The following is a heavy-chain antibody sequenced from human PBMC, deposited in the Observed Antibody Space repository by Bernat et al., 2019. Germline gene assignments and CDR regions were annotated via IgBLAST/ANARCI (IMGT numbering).Heavy chain of an antibody. D-gene: IGHD4-11*01. V-gene: IGHV3-23*01. CDR3: AKDLEVVTTRYYYYGMDV. CDR2: ISSSGGTT. J-gene: IGHJ6*02. CDR1: GFTLSTYS. Sequence: DVQLLESGGGLVQPGGSLRLSCAASGFTLSTYSLTWVRQAPGKGLEWVSVISSSGGTTYYADSVKGRFTGSRDNSKNTLFLQVNSLRAEDTAVYYCAKDLEVVTTRYYYYGMDVWGQGTTVTVSS.